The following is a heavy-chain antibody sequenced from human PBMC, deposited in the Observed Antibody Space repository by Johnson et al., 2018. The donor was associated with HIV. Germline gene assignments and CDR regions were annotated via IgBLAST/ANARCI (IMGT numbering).Heavy chain of an antibody. Sequence: QMQLVESGGGVVQPGRSLRLSCAASGFTFDDYGMTWVRQAPGKGLEWVAVISYDGSNKYYADSVTGRFTISRDNAKNSLYLQMNSLKTEDTAVYYCTTESASVGANYAFDIWGQGTMVTVSS. J-gene: IGHJ3*02. V-gene: IGHV3-30*03. CDR2: ISYDGSNK. CDR3: TTESASVGANYAFDI. D-gene: IGHD1-26*01. CDR1: GFTFDDYG.